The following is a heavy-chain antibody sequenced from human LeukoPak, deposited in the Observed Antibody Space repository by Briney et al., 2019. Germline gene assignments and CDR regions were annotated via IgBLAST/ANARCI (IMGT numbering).Heavy chain of an antibody. J-gene: IGHJ6*02. CDR3: ARDQGLTAPPPYGLDV. Sequence: ASVQVSCKTSGCTFSTSAITWVRQAPGQGLEWMGRIIPVLNITTYAQRFQGRVTITADTSTSTVYMELSSLRSEETAVYYCARDQGLTAPPPYGLDVWGQGTTVIVSS. V-gene: IGHV1-69*04. CDR1: GCTFSTSA. D-gene: IGHD5-18*01. CDR2: IIPVLNIT.